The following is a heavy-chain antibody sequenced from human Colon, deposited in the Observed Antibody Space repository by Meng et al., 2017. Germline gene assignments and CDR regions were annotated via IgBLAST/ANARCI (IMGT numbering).Heavy chain of an antibody. D-gene: IGHD4-17*01. CDR1: GGSVTITGYY. CDR3: ASIYRYGDYGDYFDY. J-gene: IGHJ4*02. Sequence: QVAVQESGPGLGRPSETLSLTCPVSGGSVTITGYYWSWIRQSPGKGLEWIGYIYYTGTTNYNPSLKSRVTISVDTSKNQFSLKLSSVTPADTAVYYCASIYRYGDYGDYFDYWGQGTLVTVSS. V-gene: IGHV4-61*08. CDR2: IYYTGTT.